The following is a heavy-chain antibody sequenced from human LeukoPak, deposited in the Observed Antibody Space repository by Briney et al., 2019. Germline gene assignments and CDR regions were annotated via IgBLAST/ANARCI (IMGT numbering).Heavy chain of an antibody. Sequence: SETLSLTCAVHGGSFSGYYWSWIRQPPGKGLEWIGEINHSGSTNYNPSLKSRVTISVDTSKNQFSLKLSSVTAADTAVYYCARTPSYVWGSYRSPRSYWYYDLWGRGPLVTVSS. D-gene: IGHD3-16*02. CDR3: ARTPSYVWGSYRSPRSYWYYDL. V-gene: IGHV4-34*01. CDR2: INHSGST. J-gene: IGHJ2*01. CDR1: GGSFSGYY.